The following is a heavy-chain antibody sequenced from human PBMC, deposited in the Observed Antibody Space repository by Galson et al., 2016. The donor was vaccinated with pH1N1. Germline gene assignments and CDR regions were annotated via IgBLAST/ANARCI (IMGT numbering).Heavy chain of an antibody. J-gene: IGHJ3*01. CDR1: GYSIISGYY. D-gene: IGHD2-21*02. CDR2: IFHSGST. V-gene: IGHV4-38-2*01. CDR3: ASSIPVTALDAFDL. Sequence: ETLSLTCAVSGYSIISGYYWGWVRQPPGRGLEWIGSIFHSGSTYYNPSLKSRVTISVDTSRNQFSLTLSSVTAADTALYYCASSIPVTALDAFDLWGQGTMVTVSS.